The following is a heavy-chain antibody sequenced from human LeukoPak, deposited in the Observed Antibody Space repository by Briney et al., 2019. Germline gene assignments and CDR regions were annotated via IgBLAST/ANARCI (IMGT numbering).Heavy chain of an antibody. D-gene: IGHD5-18*01. CDR1: GYIFTNYY. Sequence: GASVKVSCKTSGYIFTNYYIHWVRQAPGQGLEWVGRIIPNSGGTNYAQKFQGWVTMTRDTSISTAYMELSRLRCDDTAVYYCARYSLYYYYGMDVWGQGTTVTVSS. V-gene: IGHV1-2*04. CDR3: ARYSLYYYYGMDV. CDR2: IIPNSGGT. J-gene: IGHJ6*02.